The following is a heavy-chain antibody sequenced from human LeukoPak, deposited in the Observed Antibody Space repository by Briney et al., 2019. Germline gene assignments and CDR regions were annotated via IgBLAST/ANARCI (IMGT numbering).Heavy chain of an antibody. Sequence: PGGSLRLSCAASGFTFSSYSMNWVRQAPGKGLGWGSSISSSSSYIYYADSVKGGFTISRDNAKNSLYLQMNSLRAEDTAVYYCARDNGSGTWYYYGMDVWGKGTTVTVSS. CDR3: ARDNGSGTWYYYGMDV. V-gene: IGHV3-21*01. CDR2: ISSSSSYI. J-gene: IGHJ6*04. D-gene: IGHD3-10*01. CDR1: GFTFSSYS.